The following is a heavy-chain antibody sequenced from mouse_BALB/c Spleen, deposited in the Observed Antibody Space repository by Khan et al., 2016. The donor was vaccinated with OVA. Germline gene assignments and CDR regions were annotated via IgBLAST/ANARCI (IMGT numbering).Heavy chain of an antibody. Sequence: QVQLKQSGAELAKPGASVKMSCKASGYTFTSYWMHWVKQRPGQGLEWIGYINPTSGYTDYNEKFKDKATLSADKSSSTAYMQLSSLTSEDSAVYYCARDRIYYRGQGTNLTVSS. CDR2: INPTSGYT. J-gene: IGHJ2*01. CDR1: GYTFTSYW. CDR3: ARDRIYY. V-gene: IGHV1-7*01.